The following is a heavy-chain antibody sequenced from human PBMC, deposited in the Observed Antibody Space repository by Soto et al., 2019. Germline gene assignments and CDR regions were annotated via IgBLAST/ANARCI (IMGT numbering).Heavy chain of an antibody. V-gene: IGHV3-64*01. D-gene: IGHD2-21*01. J-gene: IGHJ6*02. CDR3: ARRIPFGYGMDV. CDR1: GFTFSSYA. CDR2: INSNGGNT. Sequence: EVQLVESGGGLVQPGGSLRLSCAASGFTFSSYAMHWVRQAPGKGLEYVSVINSNGGNTDYASSVKGRFTISRDNSKNTLSLQMGSLRAEDMAVYYCARRIPFGYGMDVWGQGTTVTVSS.